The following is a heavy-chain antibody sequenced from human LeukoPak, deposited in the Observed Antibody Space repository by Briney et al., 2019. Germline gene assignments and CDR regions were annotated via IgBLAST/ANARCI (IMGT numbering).Heavy chain of an antibody. CDR2: IYHSGST. CDR1: GGSISSGGYS. Sequence: SETLSLTCAVSGGSISSGGYSWRWIRQPPGKGLEWIGYIYHSGSTYYNPSLKSRVTISVDRSKNQFSLKLSSVTAADTAVYYCARAAAGTFDYWGQGTLVTVSS. D-gene: IGHD6-13*01. V-gene: IGHV4-30-2*01. J-gene: IGHJ4*02. CDR3: ARAAAGTFDY.